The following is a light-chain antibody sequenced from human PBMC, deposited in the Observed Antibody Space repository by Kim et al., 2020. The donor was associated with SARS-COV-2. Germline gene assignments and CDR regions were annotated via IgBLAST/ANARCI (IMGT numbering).Light chain of an antibody. V-gene: IGKV3-15*01. J-gene: IGKJ1*01. Sequence: VSVGERATLPCRASQGVSSNLAWYQQKPGQAPKLLIYGASNWPSGIPARFSGSGSGTEFTLTIGSLQSEDFAVYYCQKYDSSPETFGQGTKVDIK. CDR2: GAS. CDR3: QKYDSSPET. CDR1: QGVSSN.